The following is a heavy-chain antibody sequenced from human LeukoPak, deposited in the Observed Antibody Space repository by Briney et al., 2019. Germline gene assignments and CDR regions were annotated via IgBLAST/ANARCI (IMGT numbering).Heavy chain of an antibody. V-gene: IGHV3-33*01. CDR3: ASFIARYAFDI. J-gene: IGHJ3*02. CDR2: IRYEGSNK. Sequence: GGSLRLSCAASGFTFSSYGMHWVRQAPGKGLEWVAVIRYEGSNKYYADSVKGRFTISRDNSKNTLYLQMNSLRAEDTAVYSCASFIARYAFDIWGQGTMVTVSS. CDR1: GFTFSSYG. D-gene: IGHD6-13*01.